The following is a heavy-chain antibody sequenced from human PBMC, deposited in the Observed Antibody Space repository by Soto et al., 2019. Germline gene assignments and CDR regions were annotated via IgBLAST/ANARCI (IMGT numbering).Heavy chain of an antibody. CDR1: GFSVNNNY. CDR3: AKLWGYYFES. CDR2: IYTRGTT. Sequence: GGSLRLSCSASGFSVNNNYMAWVRQAPGRRPEWVAVIYTRGTTHYADFATGRFTFSRDNSKNTLYLQMDSLRPEDTAVYYCAKLWGYYFESWGPGTLVTVSS. V-gene: IGHV3-53*01. J-gene: IGHJ4*02. D-gene: IGHD2-21*01.